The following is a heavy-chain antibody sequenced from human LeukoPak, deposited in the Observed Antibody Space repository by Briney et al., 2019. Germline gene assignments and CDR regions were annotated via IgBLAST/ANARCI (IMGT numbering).Heavy chain of an antibody. D-gene: IGHD3-22*01. CDR2: ISSSGSTI. Sequence: GGSLRLSCAASGFTFSSYSMNWVRQAPGKGLEWVSYISSSGSTIYYADSVKGRFTISRDNAKNSLNLQMNTLRAEDTAVYYCARERYDSNGYYIFFDYWGQGTLVTVSS. CDR1: GFTFSSYS. V-gene: IGHV3-48*04. J-gene: IGHJ4*02. CDR3: ARERYDSNGYYIFFDY.